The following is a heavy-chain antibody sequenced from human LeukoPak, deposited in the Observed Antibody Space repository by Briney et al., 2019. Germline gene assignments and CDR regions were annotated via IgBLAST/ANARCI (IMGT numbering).Heavy chain of an antibody. D-gene: IGHD3-10*01. CDR3: ASRAGTMVRGVIIAGWFDP. J-gene: IGHJ5*02. CDR1: GGSISSSSYY. Sequence: SETLSLTCTVSGGSISSSSYYWGWIRQPPGKRLEWIGSIYYSGSTYYDPSLKSRVTISVDTSKNPFSLKLSSVTAADTAVYYCASRAGTMVRGVIIAGWFDPWGQGTLVTVSS. V-gene: IGHV4-39*01. CDR2: IYYSGST.